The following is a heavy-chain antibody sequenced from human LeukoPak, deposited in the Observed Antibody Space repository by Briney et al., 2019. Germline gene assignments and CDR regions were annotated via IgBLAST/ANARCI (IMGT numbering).Heavy chain of an antibody. CDR2: INHSGST. D-gene: IGHD3-3*01. CDR3: ARVSRSDYDFWSGYRNWFDP. J-gene: IGHJ5*02. V-gene: IGHV4-34*01. Sequence: KPSKTLSLTCAVYGGSFSGYYWSWIRQPPGKGLEWIGEINHSGSTNYNPSLKSRVTISVDTSKNQFSLKLSSVTAADTAVYYCARVSRSDYDFWSGYRNWFDPWGQGTLVTVSS. CDR1: GGSFSGYY.